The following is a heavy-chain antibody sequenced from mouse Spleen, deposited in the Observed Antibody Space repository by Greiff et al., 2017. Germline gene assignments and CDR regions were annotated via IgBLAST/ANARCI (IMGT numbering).Heavy chain of an antibody. J-gene: IGHJ4*01. Sequence: VQLQQSGPELVKPGASVKISCKASGYTFTDYNMDWVKQSHGKSLEWIGDINPNNGGTIYNQKFKGKATLTVDKSSSTAYMELRSLTSEDTAVYYCARGGAYYSKGGAMDYWGQGTSVTVSS. CDR1: GYTFTDYN. V-gene: IGHV1-18*01. CDR2: INPNNGGT. D-gene: IGHD2-5*01. CDR3: ARGGAYYSKGGAMDY.